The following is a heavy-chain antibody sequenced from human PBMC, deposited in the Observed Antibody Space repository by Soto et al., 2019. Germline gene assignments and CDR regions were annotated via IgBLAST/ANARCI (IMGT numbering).Heavy chain of an antibody. Sequence: GGSLRLSCAASGFTFSSYAMSWVRQAPGKGLEWVSAISGSGGSTYYADSVKGRFTISRDNSKNTLYLQMNTLRAEDTAVYYFAKGLGGDTMIVVANLFDYWGQGTLVTVSS. CDR3: AKGLGGDTMIVVANLFDY. CDR1: GFTFSSYA. CDR2: ISGSGGST. D-gene: IGHD3-22*01. V-gene: IGHV3-23*01. J-gene: IGHJ4*02.